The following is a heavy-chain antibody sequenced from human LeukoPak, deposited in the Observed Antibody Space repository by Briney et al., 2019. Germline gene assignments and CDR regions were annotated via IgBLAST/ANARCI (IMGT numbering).Heavy chain of an antibody. CDR1: GGSFSGYY. V-gene: IGHV4-34*01. CDR2: INHSGST. Sequence: SETLSLTCAVYGGSFSGYYWSWIRQPPGKGPEWIGEINHSGSTNYNPSLKSRVTISVDTSKNQFSLKLSSVTAADTAVYYCARGGDTAMDYWGQGTLVTVSS. CDR3: ARGGDTAMDY. J-gene: IGHJ4*02. D-gene: IGHD5-18*01.